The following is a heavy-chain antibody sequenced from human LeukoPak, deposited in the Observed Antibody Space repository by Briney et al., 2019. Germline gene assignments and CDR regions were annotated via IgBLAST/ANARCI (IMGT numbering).Heavy chain of an antibody. D-gene: IGHD6-13*01. J-gene: IGHJ6*03. CDR3: ATVGIAAAGPYYSYYYMDV. CDR1: GYTFTGYC. CDR2: VNLDSGDT. Sequence: ASVKVSCKTSGYTFTGYCMHWVRQAPGQGLEWMGWVNLDSGDTDYARQFRGRVTVTRDTSISTVYLELTWLTSDDTAVYYCATVGIAAAGPYYSYYYMDVWGKGTTVTVSS. V-gene: IGHV1-2*02.